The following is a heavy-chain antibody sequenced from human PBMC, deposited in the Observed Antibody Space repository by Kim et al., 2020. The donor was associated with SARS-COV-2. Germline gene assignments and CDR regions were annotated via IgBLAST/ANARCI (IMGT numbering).Heavy chain of an antibody. D-gene: IGHD3-10*01. Sequence: STIYYADSVKGRFTISRDNAKNSLYLQMNSLRAEDTAVYYCARDTPGVGYWGQGTLVTVSS. CDR2: STI. J-gene: IGHJ4*02. V-gene: IGHV3-48*04. CDR3: ARDTPGVGY.